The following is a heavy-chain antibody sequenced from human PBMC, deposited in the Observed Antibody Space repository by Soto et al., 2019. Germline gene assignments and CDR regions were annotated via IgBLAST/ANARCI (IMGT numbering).Heavy chain of an antibody. J-gene: IGHJ3*02. CDR2: ISGSGGST. CDR1: GFTFSSYA. V-gene: IGHV3-23*01. D-gene: IGHD2-15*01. CDR3: AKGLAAGGYCSGGSCFWEINAFDI. Sequence: GGSLRLSCAASGFTFSSYAMSWVRQAPGKGLEWVSAISGSGGSTYYADSVKGRFTISRDNSKNTLYLQMNGLRAEDTAVYYCAKGLAAGGYCSGGSCFWEINAFDIWGQGTMVTVSS.